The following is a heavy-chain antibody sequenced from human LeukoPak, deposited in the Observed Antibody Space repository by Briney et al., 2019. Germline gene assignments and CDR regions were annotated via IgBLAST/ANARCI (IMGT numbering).Heavy chain of an antibody. D-gene: IGHD6-19*01. J-gene: IGHJ4*02. CDR2: ISGNGNTR. V-gene: IGHV3-48*02. CDR3: ARGLPIYSSGWYFDY. Sequence: GGCLRLSCAASGFTFSSYNMNWVRQAPGKGLEWVSYISGNGNTRNYADSVKGRLTISRDNAKSSLYLQMSSLRDEDTAVYYCARGLPIYSSGWYFDYWGQGTL. CDR1: GFTFSSYN.